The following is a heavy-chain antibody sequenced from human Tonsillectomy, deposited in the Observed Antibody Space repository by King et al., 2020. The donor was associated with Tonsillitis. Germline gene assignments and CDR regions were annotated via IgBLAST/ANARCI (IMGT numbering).Heavy chain of an antibody. D-gene: IGHD6-19*01. J-gene: IGHJ4*02. Sequence: QLVESGAEVKKPGASVKVSCKASGYPFTRYHINWVRQATGQGLEWMGWMNSNSGNIGYAQKFQGRVTMTRNTSISTAYMELSSLRSEDTAMYYCAYLCSSGWYHGAGWGQGTLVTVSS. CDR1: GYPFTRYH. CDR3: AYLCSSGWYHGAG. V-gene: IGHV1-8*01. CDR2: MNSNSGNI.